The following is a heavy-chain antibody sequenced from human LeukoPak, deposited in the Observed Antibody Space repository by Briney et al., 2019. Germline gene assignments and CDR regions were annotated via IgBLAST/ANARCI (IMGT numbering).Heavy chain of an antibody. D-gene: IGHD6-19*01. Sequence: ASVKVSRKASGYTFTGYYMHWVRQAPGQGLEWMGWINPNSGGTNYAQKFQGRVTMTRDTSISTAYMELSRLRSDDTAVYYCARGLKQWLVKCWFDPWGQGTLVTVSS. CDR3: ARGLKQWLVKCWFDP. CDR2: INPNSGGT. V-gene: IGHV1-2*02. J-gene: IGHJ5*02. CDR1: GYTFTGYY.